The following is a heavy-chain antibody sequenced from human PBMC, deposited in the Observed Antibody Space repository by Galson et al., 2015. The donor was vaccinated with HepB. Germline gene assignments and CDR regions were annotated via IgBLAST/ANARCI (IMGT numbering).Heavy chain of an antibody. CDR2: INSYNGIT. V-gene: IGHV1-18*01. CDR1: GYTSTSYG. Sequence: SCKASGYTSTSYGINWVRQAPGQGLEWMGWINSYNGITVYAQNLQGRVTMTTDKSTSTAYMELSSLRSEDTAVYYCARAGIGYGGNAGGGFDIWGQGTMVTVSS. J-gene: IGHJ3*02. D-gene: IGHD4-23*01. CDR3: ARAGIGYGGNAGGGFDI.